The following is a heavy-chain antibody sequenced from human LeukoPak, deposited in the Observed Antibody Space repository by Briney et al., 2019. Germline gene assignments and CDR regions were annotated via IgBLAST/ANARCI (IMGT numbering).Heavy chain of an antibody. CDR3: ARGLPAHGTGIYNN. Sequence: SETLSLTCSVAGGSISSYYWSWILQPPGKGLEWIGYIYYSGSTNYNPSLKSRVAISVDTSKIHFSLKLTSVTAADTAVYYCARGLPAHGTGIYNNWGQGTMVTVSS. V-gene: IGHV4-59*01. CDR1: GGSISSYY. CDR2: IYYSGST. J-gene: IGHJ3*02. D-gene: IGHD3-9*01.